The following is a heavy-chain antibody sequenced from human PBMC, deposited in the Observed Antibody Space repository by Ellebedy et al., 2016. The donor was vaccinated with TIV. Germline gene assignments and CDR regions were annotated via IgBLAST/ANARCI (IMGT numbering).Heavy chain of an antibody. CDR3: ARERRFCGNECFLYYYYGMDV. D-gene: IGHD2-21*01. CDR2: IYDDGRT. J-gene: IGHJ6*02. Sequence: GGSLRLSCTTSGFTFGDYAMSWFRQAPGKGLEWVSLIYDDGRTYYADSVKGRFTISRDHSKNTLYLLMNSLRTEDTAVYYCARERRFCGNECFLYYYYGMDVWGQGTTVTVSS. V-gene: IGHV3-66*01. CDR1: GFTFGDYA.